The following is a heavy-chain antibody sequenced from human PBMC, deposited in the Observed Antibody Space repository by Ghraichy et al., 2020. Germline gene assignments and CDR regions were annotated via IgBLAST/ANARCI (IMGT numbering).Heavy chain of an antibody. Sequence: ASVKVSCKASGYTFTSYYMHWVRQAPGPGLEWMGIINPSGGSTSYAQKFQGRVTMTRDTSTSTVYMELSSLRSEDTAVYYCARFYYCSSTSCAYYYYGMDVWGQGTTVTVSS. CDR2: INPSGGST. D-gene: IGHD2-2*01. J-gene: IGHJ6*02. CDR3: ARFYYCSSTSCAYYYYGMDV. V-gene: IGHV1-46*01. CDR1: GYTFTSYY.